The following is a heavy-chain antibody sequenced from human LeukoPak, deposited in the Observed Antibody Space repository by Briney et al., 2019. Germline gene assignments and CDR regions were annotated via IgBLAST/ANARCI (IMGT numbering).Heavy chain of an antibody. CDR3: AKRNGYYSSWYLINFDY. CDR1: GFTFSTYT. D-gene: IGHD6-13*01. J-gene: IGHJ4*02. CDR2: ISGSGGAT. V-gene: IGHV3-23*01. Sequence: PGGSLRLSCAASGFTFSTYTMSWVRQAPGKGLEWVSSISGSGGATYSADSVKGRLTISRDNSKDTLFLHMTSLRAEDTAVYYCAKRNGYYSSWYLINFDYWGQGNLVTVSS.